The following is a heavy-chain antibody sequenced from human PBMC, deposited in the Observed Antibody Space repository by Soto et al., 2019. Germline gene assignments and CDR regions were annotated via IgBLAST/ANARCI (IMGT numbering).Heavy chain of an antibody. D-gene: IGHD3-3*01. Sequence: SETLSLTCTVSSGSISGYYWSWIRQPPGKGLEWIGSIYSSGTTYYNPSLKSRVTMSVDTSKIQFSLNLSSVTAADTVVYYCARQASYDFWDGRFYYNYYMDVWGKGT. CDR3: ARQASYDFWDGRFYYNYYMDV. V-gene: IGHV4-59*08. J-gene: IGHJ6*03. CDR2: IYSSGTT. CDR1: SGSISGYY.